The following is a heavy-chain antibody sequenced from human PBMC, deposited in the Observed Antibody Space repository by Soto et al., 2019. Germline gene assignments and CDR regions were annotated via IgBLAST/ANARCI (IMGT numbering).Heavy chain of an antibody. CDR3: ARHSGGNNNWFDP. V-gene: IGHV5-10-1*01. Sequence: PGESLKISCKGSGYSFTSYWISWVRQMPWKGLEWMGRIDPSDSYTNYSPSFQGHVTISADRSISTAYLQWSSLTASDTAMYYCARHSGGNNNWFDPWGQGTLVTVSS. J-gene: IGHJ5*02. CDR1: GYSFTSYW. CDR2: IDPSDSYT. D-gene: IGHD2-15*01.